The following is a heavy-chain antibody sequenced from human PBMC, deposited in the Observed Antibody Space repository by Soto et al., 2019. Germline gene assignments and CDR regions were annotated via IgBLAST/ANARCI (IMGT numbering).Heavy chain of an antibody. CDR1: GFTFSNAW. CDR3: TSRPPYYVCGSYRRLGYYGMDI. D-gene: IGHD3-16*02. J-gene: IGHJ6*02. Sequence: EVQLVESGGGLVKPGGSLRLSCAASGFTFSNAWMTWVRQAPGKGLEWVGRIKSKTDGETTGYAAPVKGRFTISRDDSKNTRYLQMNYLKTEDTAVYYCTSRPPYYVCGSYRRLGYYGMDIWGQGTTVTVSS. V-gene: IGHV3-15*01. CDR2: IKSKTDGETT.